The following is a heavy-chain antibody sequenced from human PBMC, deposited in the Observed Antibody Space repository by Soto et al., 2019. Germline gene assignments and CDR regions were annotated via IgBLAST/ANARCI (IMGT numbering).Heavy chain of an antibody. CDR1: GSTFSSYD. CDR3: AKDSGYYSTD. V-gene: IGHV3-23*01. Sequence: EVPLLESGGGLVQPGGSLRLSCVASGSTFSSYDMSWIRQAPGKGLEWISGLSGSGGRTTFADSVKGRFTISRDNSKNTLYLEMNSLRVEDTAVYYCAKDSGYYSTDWGQGTLVTVSS. J-gene: IGHJ4*02. D-gene: IGHD3-22*01. CDR2: LSGSGGRT.